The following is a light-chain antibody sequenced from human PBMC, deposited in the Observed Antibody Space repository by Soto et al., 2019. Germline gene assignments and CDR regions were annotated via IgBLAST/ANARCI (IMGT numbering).Light chain of an antibody. CDR2: GES. J-gene: IGKJ1*01. V-gene: IGKV3-20*01. Sequence: EIVLTQFPDTLSLSPGERATLSCRASQSVSSSSLAWYRKKRGQAPRLLIHGESSRATGIPDRFSVSGSGTGVTLIINRLAPEDFAVDYGQQYGSSPRTLGQGTKVEV. CDR1: QSVSSSS. CDR3: QQYGSSPRT.